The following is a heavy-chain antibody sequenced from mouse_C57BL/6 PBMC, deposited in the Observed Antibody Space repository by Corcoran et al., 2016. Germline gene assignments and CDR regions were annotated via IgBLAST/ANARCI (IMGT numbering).Heavy chain of an antibody. CDR3: ARYHGSSYAYWDY. D-gene: IGHD1-1*01. Sequence: EVQLQQSGPELVKPGASVKISCKASGYTFTDYYMNWVKQSHGKSLEWIGDINPNNGGTSYNQKFKGKATLTVDKSSSTAYMELRSLTSEDSAVYYCARYHGSSYAYWDYWGQGTTLTASS. V-gene: IGHV1-26*01. CDR1: GYTFTDYY. CDR2: INPNNGGT. J-gene: IGHJ2*01.